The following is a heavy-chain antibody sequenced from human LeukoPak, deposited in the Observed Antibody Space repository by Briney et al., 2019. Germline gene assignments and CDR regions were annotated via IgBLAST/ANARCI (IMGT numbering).Heavy chain of an antibody. D-gene: IGHD3-10*01. CDR3: ARVRSGSPSYYYYYMDV. CDR2: ISYSGST. V-gene: IGHV4-39*07. Sequence: SETLSLTCTVSGGSITSSSYYWGWVRQPPGKGLEWIGSISYSGSTYYNPSLNIRVTISVDTSKNQFSLKLSSVTAADTAVYYCARVRSGSPSYYYYYMDVWGKGTTVTVSS. J-gene: IGHJ6*03. CDR1: GGSITSSSYY.